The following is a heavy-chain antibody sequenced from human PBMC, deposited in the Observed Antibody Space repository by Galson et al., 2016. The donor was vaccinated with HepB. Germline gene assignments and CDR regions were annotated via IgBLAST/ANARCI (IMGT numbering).Heavy chain of an antibody. CDR2: MSSDGSNK. D-gene: IGHD2-15*01. J-gene: IGHJ6*04. CDR1: GLGSYG. CDR3: AKARGPVVVVVAIHLGGMDV. Sequence: SLRLSCAASGLGSYGMHWVRQAPGKGLEWVAVMSSDGSNKYYADSVKGRFTISRDNSKNTLYLQMNSLRAEDTAVYYCAKARGPVVVVVAIHLGGMDVWGKGTTVTVSS. V-gene: IGHV3-30*18.